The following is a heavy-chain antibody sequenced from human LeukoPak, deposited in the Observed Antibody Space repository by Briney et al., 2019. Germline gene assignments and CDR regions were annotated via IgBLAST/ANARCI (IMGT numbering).Heavy chain of an antibody. CDR3: AREATDDAFDI. J-gene: IGHJ3*02. CDR1: GFTFSSYT. Sequence: GGSLRLSCAASGFTFSSYTMNWLRQAPGEGLEWVSSISSRSNYIYYADSVKGRFTISRDNAKNSLYLQMNSLRAEDTAVYYCAREATDDAFDIWGQGTMVTVSS. D-gene: IGHD5-12*01. V-gene: IGHV3-21*01. CDR2: ISSRSNYI.